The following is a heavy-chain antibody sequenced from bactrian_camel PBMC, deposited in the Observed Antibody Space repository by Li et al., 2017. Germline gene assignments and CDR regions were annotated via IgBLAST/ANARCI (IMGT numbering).Heavy chain of an antibody. CDR1: GFIFSAYS. J-gene: IGHJ4*01. CDR2: INSFGST. Sequence: VQLVESGGGLVQPGESLRLSCAASGFIFSAYSMHWVRQAPGKGLEWVSAINSFGSTYYADSVKGRFTISRDNAKNTLYLQCNSLKTEDTAMYYCAKGPAGWSDWGQGTQVTVS. D-gene: IGHD6*01. V-gene: IGHV3S1*01. CDR3: AKGPAGWSD.